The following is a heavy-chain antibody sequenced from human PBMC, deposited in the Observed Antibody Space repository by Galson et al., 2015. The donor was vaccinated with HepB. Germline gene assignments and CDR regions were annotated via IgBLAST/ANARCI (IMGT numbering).Heavy chain of an antibody. D-gene: IGHD2/OR15-2a*01. Sequence: CAISGDSVPSNSAAWHWIRQSPSRGLEGLGRTYYRSKWYTDYAISVKGRITINADTSKNQFSLQLKSVTPEDTAVYFCAGGLNTYFDYWGQGILVTVAA. CDR1: GDSVPSNSAA. V-gene: IGHV6-1*01. J-gene: IGHJ4*02. CDR3: AGGLNTYFDY. CDR2: TYYRSKWYT.